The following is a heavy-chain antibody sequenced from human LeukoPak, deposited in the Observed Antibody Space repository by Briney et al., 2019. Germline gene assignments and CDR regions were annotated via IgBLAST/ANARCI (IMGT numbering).Heavy chain of an antibody. J-gene: IGHJ5*02. Sequence: GASVKVSCKASGYTFTSYGISWVRQAPGQGLEWMGWISAYNGNTNYAQKLQGRVTMTTDTSTSTAYMELRSLRSDDTAVYYCARELRLSSVGRWFDPWGQGTLVTVSS. CDR1: GYTFTSYG. V-gene: IGHV1-18*01. D-gene: IGHD5-12*01. CDR3: ARELRLSSVGRWFDP. CDR2: ISAYNGNT.